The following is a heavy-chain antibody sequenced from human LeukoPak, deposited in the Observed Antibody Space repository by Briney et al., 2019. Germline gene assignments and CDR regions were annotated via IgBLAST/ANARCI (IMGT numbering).Heavy chain of an antibody. D-gene: IGHD3-10*01. J-gene: IGHJ4*02. CDR2: IYSGGST. CDR1: GFTVSSNY. CDR3: ARAGRDGPMVRGVINY. Sequence: GGSLRLSCAASGFTVSSNYMSWVRQAPGKGLEWVSVIYSGGSTYYADSVKGRFTISRDNSKNTLYLQMNSLRAEDTAVYYCARAGRDGPMVRGVINYWGQGTLVTVSS. V-gene: IGHV3-66*01.